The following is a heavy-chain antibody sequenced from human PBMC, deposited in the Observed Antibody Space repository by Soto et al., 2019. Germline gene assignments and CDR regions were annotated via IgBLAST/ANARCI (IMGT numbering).Heavy chain of an antibody. V-gene: IGHV1-69*01. Sequence: QVQLVQSGAEVQKPGSSVKVSCKASGGTFSSYAISWVRQAPGQGLEWMGGIIPISGTANYAQKFQGRVTITADESTSTAYIELSSLRSEDTAVYYCARSQGSSTSLEIYYYYYGMDVWGQGTTVTVSS. CDR3: ARSQGSSTSLEIYYYYYGMDV. D-gene: IGHD2-2*01. J-gene: IGHJ6*02. CDR1: GGTFSSYA. CDR2: IIPISGTA.